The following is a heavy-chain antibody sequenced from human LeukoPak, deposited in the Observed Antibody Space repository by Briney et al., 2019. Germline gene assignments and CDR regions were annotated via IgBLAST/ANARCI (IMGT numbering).Heavy chain of an antibody. Sequence: ASVKVSCKASGYTFTSYGISWVRQAPGQGLEWMGWINTNTGNPTYAQGFTGRFVFSLDTSVSTAYLQISSLKAEDTAVYYCARDGERYYDILTGTGSGMDVWGQGTTVTVSS. CDR1: GYTFTSYG. CDR3: ARDGERYYDILTGTGSGMDV. V-gene: IGHV7-4-1*02. D-gene: IGHD3-9*01. CDR2: INTNTGNP. J-gene: IGHJ6*02.